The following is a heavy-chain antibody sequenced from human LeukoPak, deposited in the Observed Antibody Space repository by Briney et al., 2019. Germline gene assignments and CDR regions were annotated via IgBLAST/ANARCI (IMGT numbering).Heavy chain of an antibody. J-gene: IGHJ4*02. CDR2: INPNSGGT. D-gene: IGHD4-23*01. V-gene: IGHV1-2*02. Sequence: ASVKVSRMASGYTFTGYYMHWVRQAPGQGLEWMGWINPNSGGTNYAQKFQGRVTMTRDTSISTAYMELSRLRSDDTAVYYCATSVVTPTSPLDYWGQGTLVTVSS. CDR1: GYTFTGYY. CDR3: ATSVVTPTSPLDY.